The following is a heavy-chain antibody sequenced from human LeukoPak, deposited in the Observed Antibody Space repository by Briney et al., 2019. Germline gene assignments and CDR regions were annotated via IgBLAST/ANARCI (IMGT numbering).Heavy chain of an antibody. Sequence: PGGSLRLSCAASGFTFSSYGMHWVRQAPGKGLEWVAVIWYDGSNKYYADSVKGRFTISRDNSKNTLYLQMNSLRAEDTAVYYCARVLWVQNYYYGMDVWGQGTTVTVSS. CDR2: IWYDGSNK. CDR3: ARVLWVQNYYYGMDV. J-gene: IGHJ6*02. V-gene: IGHV3-33*01. CDR1: GFTFSSYG. D-gene: IGHD3-16*01.